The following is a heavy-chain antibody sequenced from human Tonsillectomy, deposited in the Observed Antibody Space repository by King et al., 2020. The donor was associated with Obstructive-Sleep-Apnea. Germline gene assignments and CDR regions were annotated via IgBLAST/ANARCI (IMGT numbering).Heavy chain of an antibody. J-gene: IGHJ4*02. V-gene: IGHV4-34*01. D-gene: IGHD3-9*01. Sequence: VQLQQWGAGLLKPSETLSLTCAVYGGSFSGYYWSWIRQPPGKGLEWIGEINHSGSTNYNPSLKSRVTISVDTSKNQFSLKLSSVTAADTAVYYCARNRGLRYLDWLWVWGQGTLVTVSS. CDR1: GGSFSGYY. CDR3: ARNRGLRYLDWLWV. CDR2: INHSGST.